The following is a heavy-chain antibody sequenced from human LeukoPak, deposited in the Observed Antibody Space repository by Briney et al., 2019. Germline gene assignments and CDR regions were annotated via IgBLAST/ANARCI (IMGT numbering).Heavy chain of an antibody. CDR2: ISSSSSTI. Sequence: QPGGSLRLSCAASGVTFSSYSMNWVRQAPGKGLEWVSYISSSSSTIYYADSVEGRFTISRDNAKTSLYLQMNSLKAEDTAVYYCASRRAFDIWGQGTMVTVSS. J-gene: IGHJ3*02. CDR3: ASRRAFDI. V-gene: IGHV3-48*04. CDR1: GVTFSSYS.